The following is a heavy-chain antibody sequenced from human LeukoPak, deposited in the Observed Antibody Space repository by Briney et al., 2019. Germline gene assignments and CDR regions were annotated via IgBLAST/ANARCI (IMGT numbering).Heavy chain of an antibody. CDR2: ISTNDRTT. V-gene: IGHV3-48*01. Sequence: QTGGSLRLSCAASGFTFSNAWMSWVRQAPGKGLEWVAYISTNDRTTYYADSVKGRFTISRDNAKNSLYLQMNSLRAEDTAVYYCARESYSSGYYYDYWGQGTLVTVSS. D-gene: IGHD3-22*01. CDR3: ARESYSSGYYYDY. CDR1: GFTFSNAW. J-gene: IGHJ4*02.